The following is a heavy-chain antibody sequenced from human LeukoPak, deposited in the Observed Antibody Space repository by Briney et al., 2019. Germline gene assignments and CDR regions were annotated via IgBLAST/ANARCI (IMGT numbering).Heavy chain of an antibody. J-gene: IGHJ6*02. CDR1: GFTFSSYG. D-gene: IGHD3-10*01. CDR3: AKDLDYYGSAPTYGMDV. Sequence: GGSLRLSCAASGFTFSSYGMHWVRQAPGKGLEWVAFIRYDGSNKYYADSVKGRFTISRDNSKNTLYLQMNSLRAEDTAVYYCAKDLDYYGSAPTYGMDVWGQGTTVTVSS. V-gene: IGHV3-30*02. CDR2: IRYDGSNK.